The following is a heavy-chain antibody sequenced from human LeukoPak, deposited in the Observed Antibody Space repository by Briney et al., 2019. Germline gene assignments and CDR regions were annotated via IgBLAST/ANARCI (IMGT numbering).Heavy chain of an antibody. V-gene: IGHV4-61*02. D-gene: IGHD3-10*01. CDR3: ARDSVYYGSGSFSTGYYFDY. CDR1: GGSISSSYY. CDR2: IYTSGST. Sequence: SGTLSLTCAVSGGSISSSYYWSWIRQPAGKGLEWIGRIYTSGSTNYNPSLKSRVTISVDTSKNQFSLKLSSVTAADTAVYYCARDSVYYGSGSFSTGYYFDYWGQGTLVTVSS. J-gene: IGHJ4*02.